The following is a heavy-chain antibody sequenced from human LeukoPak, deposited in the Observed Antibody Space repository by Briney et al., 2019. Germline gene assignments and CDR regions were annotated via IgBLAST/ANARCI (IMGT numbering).Heavy chain of an antibody. Sequence: HPGGSLRLSCAASGFSFSSFAMTWVRQAPGKGLEWASSITAGHYPTYNTDSVKGRFTISRDNSKNTLYLQMNSLRADDTAVYYCTKDPNGDYVGAFDPWGQGTLVTVSS. V-gene: IGHV3-23*01. D-gene: IGHD4-17*01. CDR3: TKDPNGDYVGAFDP. CDR2: ITAGHYPT. CDR1: GFSFSSFA. J-gene: IGHJ5*02.